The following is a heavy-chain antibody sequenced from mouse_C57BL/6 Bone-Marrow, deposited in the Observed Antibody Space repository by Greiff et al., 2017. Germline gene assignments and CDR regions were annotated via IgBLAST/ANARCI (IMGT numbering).Heavy chain of an antibody. CDR2: ISDGGSYT. J-gene: IGHJ2*01. CDR1: GFTFSSYA. CDR3: ARDLHYALAY. Sequence: EVKLVESGGGLVKPGGSLKLSCAASGFTFSSYAMSWVRQTPEKRLEWVATISDGGSYTYYPDNVKGRFTISRDNAKNNLYLQMSHLKSEDTAMYYCARDLHYALAYWGQGTTLTGSS. V-gene: IGHV5-4*01. D-gene: IGHD1-1*02.